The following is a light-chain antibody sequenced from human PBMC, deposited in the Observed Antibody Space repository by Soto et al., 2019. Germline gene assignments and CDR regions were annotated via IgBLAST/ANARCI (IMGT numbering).Light chain of an antibody. J-gene: IGLJ1*01. CDR3: GSYTSGSTGYFFGTNTGYV. CDR2: DVS. CDR1: SSDIGGYNY. V-gene: IGLV2-14*01. Sequence: QSALTQPASVSGSPGQSITISCTGTSSDIGGYNYVSWYQQHPGKAPKLMIYDVSNRPSGVSNRFSGSKSGNTASLTISGSRAEDEADYYCGSYTSGSTGYFFGTNTGYVFGTGTKLTVL.